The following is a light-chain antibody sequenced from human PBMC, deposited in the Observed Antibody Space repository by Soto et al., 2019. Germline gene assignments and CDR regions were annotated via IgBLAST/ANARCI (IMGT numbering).Light chain of an antibody. CDR1: QSFSSAF. V-gene: IGKV3-20*01. J-gene: IGKJ2*01. CDR3: QQYGASPPT. CDR2: AAA. Sequence: IVLTQASGTLFLSPGGKGTLSCRGSQSFSSAFFAWYQQNPGRPLSLLIYAAASGATGIPDRFSGSGSATDSPLPISRLELEVFAVYYCQQYGASPPTFGRGTK.